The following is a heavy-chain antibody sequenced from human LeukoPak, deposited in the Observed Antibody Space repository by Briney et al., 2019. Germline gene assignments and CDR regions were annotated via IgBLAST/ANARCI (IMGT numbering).Heavy chain of an antibody. CDR1: GFTFSTYW. Sequence: GGSLRLSCAASGFTFSTYWMTWVRQAPGKGLEWVANIKQDGSEKNYVDSVKGRFTISRDNAKNSLYLQMNSLRAEDTAVYYCARGGRDTWFDPWGQGTLVIVSS. J-gene: IGHJ5*02. D-gene: IGHD5-24*01. CDR3: ARGGRDTWFDP. V-gene: IGHV3-7*01. CDR2: IKQDGSEK.